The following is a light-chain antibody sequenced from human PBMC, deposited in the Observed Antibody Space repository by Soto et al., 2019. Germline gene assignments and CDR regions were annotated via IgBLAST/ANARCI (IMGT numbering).Light chain of an antibody. CDR3: QQSYSTPWT. J-gene: IGKJ1*01. Sequence: DIQMTQSPSSLSASVGDRVTITCRASQSISSYLNWYQQKPGKAPKLLIYAASSLQSGVPSRFSGSRSGTDFTLNITSLQPADFATYYCQQSYSTPWTFGQGTKVEIK. CDR2: AAS. CDR1: QSISSY. V-gene: IGKV1-39*01.